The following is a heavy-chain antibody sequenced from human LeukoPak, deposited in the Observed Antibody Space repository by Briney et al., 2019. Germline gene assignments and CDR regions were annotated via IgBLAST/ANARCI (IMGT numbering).Heavy chain of an antibody. D-gene: IGHD3-22*01. CDR1: GFIFSSYW. V-gene: IGHV3-74*01. J-gene: IGHJ3*02. CDR2: INSDGRMT. Sequence: SGGSLRVSCAASGFIFSSYWMDWVRQAPGKGLVWVSGINSDGRMTIYAESVKGRFTISRDNAKNTLYLQMNTLRAEDTAVYYCARVGSTDSPHAFDIWGQGTTVTVSS. CDR3: ARVGSTDSPHAFDI.